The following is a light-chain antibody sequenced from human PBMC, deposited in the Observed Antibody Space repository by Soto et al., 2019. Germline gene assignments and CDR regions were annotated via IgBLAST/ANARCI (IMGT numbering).Light chain of an antibody. CDR2: EVS. CDR1: SSDVGGYNY. Sequence: ALTQPASVSGSPGQSITISCTGTSSDVGGYNYVSWYQQHPGKAPKLMIYEVSNRPSGVSNRFSGSKSGNKASLTISGPQAEDEADYSCSSYTSSSTLEVFGTGTKVTVL. V-gene: IGLV2-14*01. J-gene: IGLJ1*01. CDR3: SSYTSSSTLEV.